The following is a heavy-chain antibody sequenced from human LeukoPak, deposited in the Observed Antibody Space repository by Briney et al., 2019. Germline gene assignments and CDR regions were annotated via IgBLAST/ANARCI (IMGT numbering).Heavy chain of an antibody. J-gene: IGHJ4*02. V-gene: IGHV3-73*01. CDR2: IRSKANSYAT. CDR1: GFTFSGSA. D-gene: IGHD6-19*01. Sequence: GGSLRLSCAASGFTFSGSAMHWVRQASGKGLEWVGRIRSKANSYATAYAASVKGRFTISRDDSKNTAYLQMNSLKTEDTAVYYCTLATPGYSSAGFDYWGQGTLVTVSS. CDR3: TLATPGYSSAGFDY.